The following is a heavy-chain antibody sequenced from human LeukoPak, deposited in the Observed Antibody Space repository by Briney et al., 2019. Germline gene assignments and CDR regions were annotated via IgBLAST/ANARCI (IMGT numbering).Heavy chain of an antibody. Sequence: GGSLRLSCAASGFTFSSYNMAWVRQAPGKGLEWVANIKQDGSEKYYVDSVKGRFTISRDNAKNSLYLQMNSLRAEDTAVYYCVRVVTSGSYYFPPIEYFQHWGQGTLVTVSS. CDR3: VRVVTSGSYYFPPIEYFQH. V-gene: IGHV3-7*01. J-gene: IGHJ1*01. CDR1: GFTFSSYN. D-gene: IGHD1-26*01. CDR2: IKQDGSEK.